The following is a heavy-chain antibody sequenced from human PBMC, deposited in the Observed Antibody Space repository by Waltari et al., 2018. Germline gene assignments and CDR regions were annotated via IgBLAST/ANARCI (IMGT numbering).Heavy chain of an antibody. J-gene: IGHJ4*02. CDR3: AREGPEGLDY. V-gene: IGHV1-2*06. CDR1: GYIFTGYY. Sequence: QVQLVQSGAEVKKPGASMKVSCKASGYIFTGYYMHWVRQAPGRGLAWMGRINPTSGAKNVTQKCQGRVTMTRDKSISTAYMELSRLRSDDTAVYYCAREGPEGLDYGGQGTLVTVSS. CDR2: INPTSGAK.